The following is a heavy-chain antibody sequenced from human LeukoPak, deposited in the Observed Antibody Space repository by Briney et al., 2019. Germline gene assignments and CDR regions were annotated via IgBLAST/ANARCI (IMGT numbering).Heavy chain of an antibody. D-gene: IGHD3-16*01. CDR1: GDSISSGGYF. J-gene: IGHJ4*02. Sequence: SETLSFTCNVSGDSISSGGYFWSWIRQHPGKGLEWIGSMYYSGNTYYNPSLKSRITISVDTSKNQISLKLSSVTAADTAVYYCARGYVGYLSLYFDFWGQGTLVTVSS. CDR3: ARGYVGYLSLYFDF. CDR2: MYYSGNT. V-gene: IGHV4-31*03.